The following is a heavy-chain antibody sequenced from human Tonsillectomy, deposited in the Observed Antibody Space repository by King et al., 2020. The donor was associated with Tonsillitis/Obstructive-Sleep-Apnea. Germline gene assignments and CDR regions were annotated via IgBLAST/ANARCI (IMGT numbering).Heavy chain of an antibody. Sequence: VQLVESGGGVVQPGKSLRLSCAASGFTFSSYGMHWVRQAPGKGLDWVAVIWYDGSNKDYADYVKGRFPISRDNSKNTLYLQMNSLRAEDTAVYYCARVVVPAATYYYYYYYMDVWGKGTTVTVSS. CDR1: GFTFSSYG. V-gene: IGHV3-33*01. D-gene: IGHD2-2*01. CDR3: ARVVVPAATYYYYYYYMDV. CDR2: IWYDGSNK. J-gene: IGHJ6*03.